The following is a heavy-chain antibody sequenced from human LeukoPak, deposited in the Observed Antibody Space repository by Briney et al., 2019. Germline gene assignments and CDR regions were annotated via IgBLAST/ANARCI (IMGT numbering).Heavy chain of an antibody. CDR2: IIPILGIA. CDR1: GYTFTGYY. Sequence: SVKVSCKASGYTFTGYYMHWVRQAPGQGLEWMGRIIPILGIANYAQKFQGRVTITADKSTSTAYMELSSLRSEDTAVYYCARYYYDSSGLINWFDPWGQGTLVTVSS. D-gene: IGHD3-22*01. V-gene: IGHV1-69*02. CDR3: ARYYYDSSGLINWFDP. J-gene: IGHJ5*02.